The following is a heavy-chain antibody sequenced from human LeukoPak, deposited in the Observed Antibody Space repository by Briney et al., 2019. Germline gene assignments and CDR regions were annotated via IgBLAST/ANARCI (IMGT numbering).Heavy chain of an antibody. Sequence: PGGSLRLSCAASGFTFSNYWMSWVRQAPGKGLEWVANIKQDGSEKYYVDSVKGRFTISRDNAKNSLYLQMSSLRAEDTAICYCARGVPTGIDYFDYWGQGTLATVSS. CDR2: IKQDGSEK. CDR1: GFTFSNYW. J-gene: IGHJ4*02. CDR3: ARGVPTGIDYFDY. D-gene: IGHD1-1*01. V-gene: IGHV3-7*01.